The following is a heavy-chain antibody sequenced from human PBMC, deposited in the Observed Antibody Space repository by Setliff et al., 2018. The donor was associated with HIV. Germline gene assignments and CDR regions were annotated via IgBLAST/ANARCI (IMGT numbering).Heavy chain of an antibody. CDR1: GYSISSGFY. CDR3: ARQSSGSPEYFQH. D-gene: IGHD1-26*01. Sequence: TLSLTCAVSGYSISSGFYWGWIRQPPGKGLEWIGTIYHSGSTYYNPSLKSRVTISVDTSKNQFSLKVSSVTAADTAVYYCARQSSGSPEYFQHWGQGTLVTVSS. V-gene: IGHV4-38-2*01. J-gene: IGHJ1*01. CDR2: IYHSGST.